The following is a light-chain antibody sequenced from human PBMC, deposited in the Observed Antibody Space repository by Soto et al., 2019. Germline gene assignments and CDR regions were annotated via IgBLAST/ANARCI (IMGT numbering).Light chain of an antibody. CDR3: QHYDNLPYT. V-gene: IGKV1-33*01. J-gene: IGKJ2*01. CDR2: EAS. CDR1: QDISNY. Sequence: DFQMTQSPSSLSASVGDRVTITCQASQDISNYLSWFQHKPGKPPKLLIYEASSLQTGVPSRFSGSGSGTHFTFTISSLQPEDIATYYCQHYDNLPYTFGQGTKLEMK.